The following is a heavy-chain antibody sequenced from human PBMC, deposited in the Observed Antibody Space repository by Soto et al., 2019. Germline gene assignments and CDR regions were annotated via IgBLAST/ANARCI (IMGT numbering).Heavy chain of an antibody. D-gene: IGHD6-19*01. J-gene: IGHJ5*02. CDR3: ARDMYSSDYFVKWFEP. V-gene: IGHV3-11*04. Sequence: PGGSLRLSCAASGFTFSDYYMSWIRQAPGKGLEWVSYISSSGSTIYYADSVKGRVTVSRDNSNHSLDLQLNSLRGEDTAMYYCARDMYSSDYFVKWFEPWGQGTLVTVSS. CDR1: GFTFSDYY. CDR2: ISSSGSTI.